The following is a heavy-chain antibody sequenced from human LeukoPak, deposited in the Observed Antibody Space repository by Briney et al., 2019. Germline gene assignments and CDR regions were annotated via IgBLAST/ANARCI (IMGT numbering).Heavy chain of an antibody. J-gene: IGHJ4*02. V-gene: IGHV1-2*02. CDR3: ARGFSSGYYGGDY. Sequence: GASVKVSCMASGYTFTGYYMHWVRQAPGQGLEWMGWINPNSGGTNYAQKFQGRVTMTRDTSISTAYMELSRLRSDDTAVYYCARGFSSGYYGGDYWGQGTLVTVSS. CDR1: GYTFTGYY. CDR2: INPNSGGT. D-gene: IGHD3-22*01.